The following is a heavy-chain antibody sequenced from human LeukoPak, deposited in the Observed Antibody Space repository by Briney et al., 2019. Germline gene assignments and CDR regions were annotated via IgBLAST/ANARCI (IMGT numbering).Heavy chain of an antibody. CDR3: VRGGRRYSYGFIDY. CDR2: INHSGST. Sequence: PSETLSLTCAVYGVSFSGYYWSWIRQPPGKGLEWIGEINHSGSTNYNPSLKSRVTISVDTSKNQFSLKLSSVTAADTAVYYCVRGGRRYSYGFIDYWGQGTLVTVSP. J-gene: IGHJ4*02. V-gene: IGHV4-34*01. CDR1: GVSFSGYY. D-gene: IGHD5-18*01.